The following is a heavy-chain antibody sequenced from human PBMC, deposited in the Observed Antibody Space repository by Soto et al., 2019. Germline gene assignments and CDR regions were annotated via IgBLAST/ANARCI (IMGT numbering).Heavy chain of an antibody. CDR1: GGSISSGDYY. CDR3: ARACSSNSCYDVFDY. CDR2: IYYSGST. V-gene: IGHV4-30-4*01. Sequence: PSETLSLTCTVSGGSISSGDYYWSWIRQPPGKGLEWIGYIYYSGSTYYNPSLKSRVTISVDTSKNQFSLKLSSVTAADTAVYYCARACSSNSCYDVFDYWGQGTLVTVSS. J-gene: IGHJ4*02. D-gene: IGHD2-2*01.